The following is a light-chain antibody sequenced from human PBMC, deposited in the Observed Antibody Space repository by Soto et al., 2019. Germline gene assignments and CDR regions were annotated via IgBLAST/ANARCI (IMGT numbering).Light chain of an antibody. J-gene: IGLJ2*01. CDR1: SGSIASNY. Sequence: NFMLTQPHSVSESPGKTVTISCTRSSGSIASNYVQWYQQRPGSAPTTVIYEDNQRPSGVPDRFSGSIDSSSNSASLTISGLKTEDEADYYCQSYDSSNLVLFGGGPSSPS. V-gene: IGLV6-57*04. CDR2: EDN. CDR3: QSYDSSNLVL.